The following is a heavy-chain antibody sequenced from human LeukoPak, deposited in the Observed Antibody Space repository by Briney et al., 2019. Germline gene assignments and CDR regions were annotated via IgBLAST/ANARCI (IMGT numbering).Heavy chain of an antibody. V-gene: IGHV3-13*01. J-gene: IGHJ6*03. CDR3: ARGPPRGKYYYMDV. Sequence: GGSLRLSCAASGFTFSSFVMHWGRQPTGQGLEWVSNIGTASDTYYPGSVQGRFTFSRDNAKNSLYLLMNSLTAGDTAVYYCARGPPRGKYYYMDVWGKGTTVTVSS. CDR2: IGTASDT. D-gene: IGHD1-1*01. CDR1: GFTFSSFV.